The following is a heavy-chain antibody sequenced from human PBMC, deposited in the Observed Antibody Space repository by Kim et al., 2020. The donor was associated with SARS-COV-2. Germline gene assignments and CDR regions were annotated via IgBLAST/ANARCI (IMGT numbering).Heavy chain of an antibody. CDR3: ARDSYSSIEYFQH. J-gene: IGHJ1*01. Sequence: YADSVKGRFTISRDNAKNSLYLQMNSLRAEDTAVYYCARDSYSSIEYFQHWGQGTLVTVSS. D-gene: IGHD6-13*01. V-gene: IGHV3-48*03.